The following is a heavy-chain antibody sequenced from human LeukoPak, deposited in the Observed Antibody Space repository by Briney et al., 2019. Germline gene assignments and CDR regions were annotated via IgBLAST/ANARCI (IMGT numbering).Heavy chain of an antibody. CDR3: ARDVSYRGMDV. CDR1: GHTLNELS. V-gene: IGHV1-24*01. D-gene: IGHD5/OR15-5a*01. J-gene: IGHJ6*02. CDR2: FDPVDGET. Sequence: ASVKVSCKVSGHTLNELSIQWVRQAPGKGLEWMGGFDPVDGETIYAQEFQGRVTMTEDTSTDTAFMELRRLRSDDTAVYYCARDVSYRGMDVWGQGTTVIVAS.